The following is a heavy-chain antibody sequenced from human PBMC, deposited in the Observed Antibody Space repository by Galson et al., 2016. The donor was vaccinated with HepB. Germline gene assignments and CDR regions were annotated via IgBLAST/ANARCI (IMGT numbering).Heavy chain of an antibody. J-gene: IGHJ2*01. Sequence: SLRLSCAASGFTFNNYAMIWVRQAPGKGLEWVSTISASGGSTYYADSVKGRFTISRDNSKNTVYLQMNSLRVEDTAVYYCAKDPAPMVPYWYFDLWGRGTLVTVSS. V-gene: IGHV3-23*01. CDR2: ISASGGST. CDR3: AKDPAPMVPYWYFDL. D-gene: IGHD3-10*01. CDR1: GFTFNNYA.